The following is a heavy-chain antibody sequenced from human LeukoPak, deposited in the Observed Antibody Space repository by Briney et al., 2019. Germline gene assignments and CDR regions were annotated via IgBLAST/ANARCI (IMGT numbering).Heavy chain of an antibody. Sequence: PSETLSLTCTVSGGSISTYYWNWIRQPPGKGLEWIGYIYYSGATNYNPSLKSRVTISVDTSRNQFSLKLSSVTAADTAVYYCARGVYIAAAQYGFWGQGTLVTVSS. CDR2: IYYSGAT. J-gene: IGHJ4*02. V-gene: IGHV4-59*01. CDR1: GGSISTYY. CDR3: ARGVYIAAAQYGF. D-gene: IGHD6-13*01.